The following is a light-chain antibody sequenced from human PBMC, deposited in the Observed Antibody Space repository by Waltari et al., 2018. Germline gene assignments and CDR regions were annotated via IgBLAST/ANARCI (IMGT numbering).Light chain of an antibody. CDR1: SSNLGTNY. CDR2: RNN. J-gene: IGLJ2*01. CDR3: ATWDDSLGVVAV. Sequence: QSVLTQPPSASGNPGQRVTIPCPGSSSNLGTNYVYWYHQLPGTAPKLLIYRNNQRPSGVPDRFSGSKSGTSASLAISGLRSEDEADYYCATWDDSLGVVAVFGGVTKLTVL. V-gene: IGLV1-47*01.